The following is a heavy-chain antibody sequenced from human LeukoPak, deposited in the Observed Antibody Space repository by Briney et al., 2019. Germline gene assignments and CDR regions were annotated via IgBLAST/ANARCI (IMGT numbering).Heavy chain of an antibody. CDR3: ARARGYYDSSGYYDYFDY. V-gene: IGHV1-2*02. CDR2: INPNSGDT. Sequence: ASVKVSCKASGYTFTGYYMHWVRQAPGQGLEWMGWINPNSGDTNYAQKFQGRVTMTRDTSISTAYMELSRLRSDDTAVYYCARARGYYDSSGYYDYFDYWGQGTLVTVSS. D-gene: IGHD3-22*01. CDR1: GYTFTGYY. J-gene: IGHJ4*02.